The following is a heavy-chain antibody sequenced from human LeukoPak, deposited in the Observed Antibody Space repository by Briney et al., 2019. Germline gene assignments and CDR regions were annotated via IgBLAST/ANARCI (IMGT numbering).Heavy chain of an antibody. CDR3: AEGDYSPTPGY. CDR1: GGSISNYY. CDR2: IYYSGST. Sequence: PSETLSLTCTVSGGSISNYYWSWVRQPPGKGLEWIGYIYYSGSTYYNPSLKSRVTISVDTSKNQFSLKLSSVTAADTAVYYCAEGDYSPTPGYWGQGTLVTVSS. V-gene: IGHV4-59*08. D-gene: IGHD4-11*01. J-gene: IGHJ4*02.